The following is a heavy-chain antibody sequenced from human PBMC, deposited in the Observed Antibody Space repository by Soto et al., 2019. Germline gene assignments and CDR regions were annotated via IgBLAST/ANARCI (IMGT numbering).Heavy chain of an antibody. J-gene: IGHJ6*02. CDR2: IYSGGRT. CDR3: ARDLPDYYGMDV. CDR1: GFIVSNNY. Sequence: GGSLRLSCAASGFIVSNNYMSWVRQAPGKGLEWVSVIYSGGRTFYADSVKGRFTISGDNSKNTLYLQMNSLRAEDTAVYYCARDLPDYYGMDVWGQGTTVTVSS. V-gene: IGHV3-53*01.